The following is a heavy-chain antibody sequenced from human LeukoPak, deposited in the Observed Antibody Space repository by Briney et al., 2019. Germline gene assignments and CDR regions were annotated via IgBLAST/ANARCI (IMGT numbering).Heavy chain of an antibody. CDR3: ASGAVAGTQDFDY. CDR2: ISSSSSYI. Sequence: GGSLRLSRAASGFTFSSYSMNWVRQAPGKGLEWVSSISSSSSYIYYADSVKGRFTISRDNAKNSLYLQMNSLRAEDTAVYYCASGAVAGTQDFDYWGQGTLVTVSS. CDR1: GFTFSSYS. V-gene: IGHV3-21*01. J-gene: IGHJ4*02. D-gene: IGHD6-19*01.